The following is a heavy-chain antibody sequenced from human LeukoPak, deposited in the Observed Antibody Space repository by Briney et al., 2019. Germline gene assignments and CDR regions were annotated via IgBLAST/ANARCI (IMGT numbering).Heavy chain of an antibody. CDR1: GGSISSSSYY. D-gene: IGHD5-18*01. Sequence: SETLSLTCTVSGGSISSSSYYWGWIRQPPGKGLEWIGSIYYSGSTYYNRSLKSRVTISVDTSKNQFSLKLSSVTAADTAVYYCARGDTAMVNAFDIWGQGTMVTVSS. CDR3: ARGDTAMVNAFDI. J-gene: IGHJ3*02. CDR2: IYYSGST. V-gene: IGHV4-39*07.